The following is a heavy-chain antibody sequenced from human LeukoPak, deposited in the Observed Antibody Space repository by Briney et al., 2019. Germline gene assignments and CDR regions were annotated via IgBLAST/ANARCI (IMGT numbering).Heavy chain of an antibody. CDR1: GGTFISYA. J-gene: IGHJ4*02. D-gene: IGHD6-13*01. CDR2: IIPIFGTA. Sequence: ASVKVSFKASGGTFISYAISWVRQAPGQGLEWMGGIIPIFGTANYAQRFQGRVTITADESTSTAYMELSSLRSEDTAVYYCAREGGLSSSWFDYWGQGTLVAVSS. CDR3: AREGGLSSSWFDY. V-gene: IGHV1-69*01.